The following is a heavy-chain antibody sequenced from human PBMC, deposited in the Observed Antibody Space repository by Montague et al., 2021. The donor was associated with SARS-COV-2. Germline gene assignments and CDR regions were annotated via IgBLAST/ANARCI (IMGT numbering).Heavy chain of an antibody. J-gene: IGHJ4*02. V-gene: IGHV4-4*08. Sequence: SETLSLTCSASGDSISRYYWSWIRQSDGKGLERIGQIYTGGYVNYNPALQSRVSISVDTSKNQFSLKLSSVTAADTAVYYCASMVRAQVYYFDYWGQGTLVTVSS. CDR3: ASMVRAQVYYFDY. CDR2: IYTGGYV. CDR1: GDSISRYY. D-gene: IGHD3-10*01.